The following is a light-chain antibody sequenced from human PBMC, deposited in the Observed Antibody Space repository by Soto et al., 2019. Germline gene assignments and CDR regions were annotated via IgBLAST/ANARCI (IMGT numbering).Light chain of an antibody. CDR1: QSIATT. CDR3: QLYNSWPYS. J-gene: IGKJ2*01. Sequence: EIVLTQSPDNLSVSPGERATLSCRASQSIATTLAWYQHKPGQAPRVLIYGASTRATDVPPRFSGSGSGTDFTLTISSLQSEDFAVYYCQLYNSWPYSFGQGTKLEIK. CDR2: GAS. V-gene: IGKV3-15*01.